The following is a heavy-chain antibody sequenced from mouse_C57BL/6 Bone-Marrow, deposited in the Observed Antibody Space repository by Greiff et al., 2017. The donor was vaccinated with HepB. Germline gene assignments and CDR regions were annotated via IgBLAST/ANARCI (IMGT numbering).Heavy chain of an antibody. D-gene: IGHD1-1*01. CDR2: IHPNSGST. J-gene: IGHJ2*01. CDR1: GYTFTSYW. V-gene: IGHV1-64*01. CDR3: ARRGTTVEFDY. Sequence: VQLQQPGAELVKPGASVKLSCKASGYTFTSYWMHWVKQRPGQGLEWIGMIHPNSGSTNYNEKFKSKATLTVDKSSSTAYMQLSSLTSEDSAVYYCARRGTTVEFDYWGQGTTLTVSS.